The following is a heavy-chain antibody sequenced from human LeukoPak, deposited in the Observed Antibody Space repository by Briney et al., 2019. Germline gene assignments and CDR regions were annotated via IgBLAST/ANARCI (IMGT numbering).Heavy chain of an antibody. J-gene: IGHJ4*02. CDR2: IYPGDSDT. CDR1: GYNFASYW. V-gene: IGHV5-51*01. Sequence: GESLKISCKGSGYNFASYWIGWVRQMPGKGLEWMGIIYPGDSDTRSSPSFQGQVTISADKSISTAYLQWSSLKASDTAMYYCARLFMYCSGGSCYPDYWGQGTLVTVSS. D-gene: IGHD2-15*01. CDR3: ARLFMYCSGGSCYPDY.